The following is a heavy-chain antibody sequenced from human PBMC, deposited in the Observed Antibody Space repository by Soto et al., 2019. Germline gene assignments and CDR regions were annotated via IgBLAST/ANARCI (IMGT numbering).Heavy chain of an antibody. Sequence: QVQLQESGPGLVKPSETLSLTCTVSGGSVSSGIYYWSWIRQPPGKGLEWIGYIYYSGSTNYHPSLQSRVTISVDTSKNQCSMKLSSVTAADTALYYCARDVGNCWGQGTLVTVAS. CDR2: IYYSGST. CDR3: ARDVGNC. V-gene: IGHV4-61*01. J-gene: IGHJ4*02. CDR1: GGSVSSGIYY.